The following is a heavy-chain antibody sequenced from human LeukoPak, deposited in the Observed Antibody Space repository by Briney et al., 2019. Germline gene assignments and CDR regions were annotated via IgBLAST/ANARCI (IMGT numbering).Heavy chain of an antibody. J-gene: IGHJ4*02. CDR2: INPNSGGT. D-gene: IGHD1-26*01. CDR3: AIDSGSHGVPFDY. V-gene: IGHV1-2*02. CDR1: GDTFTGYY. Sequence: ASVKVACKASGDTFTGYYMHWVRQAPGQGLEWMGWINPNSGGTNYAQKFQGRVTMTRDTSISTAYMELSRLRSDDTAVYYCAIDSGSHGVPFDYWGQGTLVTVSS.